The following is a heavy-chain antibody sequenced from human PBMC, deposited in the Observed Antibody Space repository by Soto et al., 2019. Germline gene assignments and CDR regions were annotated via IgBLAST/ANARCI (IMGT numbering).Heavy chain of an antibody. V-gene: IGHV1-2*04. CDR1: GYTFTGYY. CDR3: ARDGAGSYYNVPYYGMDG. CDR2: INPNSGGT. J-gene: IGHJ6*02. Sequence: ASVKVSCKASGYTFTGYYMHWVRQAPGQGLEWMGWINPNSGGTNYAQKFQGWVTMTRDTSISTAYMELSRLRSDDTAVYYCARDGAGSYYNVPYYGMDGWGQGTTVTVSS. D-gene: IGHD3-10*01.